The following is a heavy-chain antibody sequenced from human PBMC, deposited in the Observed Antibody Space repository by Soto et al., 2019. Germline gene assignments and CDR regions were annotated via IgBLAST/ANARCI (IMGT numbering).Heavy chain of an antibody. CDR2: ISTYNGNT. J-gene: IGHJ4*02. CDR1: GYTFSSYG. CDR3: ARGGSSSWPFDY. V-gene: IGHV1-18*01. D-gene: IGHD6-13*01. Sequence: ASVKVSCKTSGYTFSSYGISWVRQAPGQGLEWMGWISTYNGNTNYGEKIQGRVTMTTDTPTRTVYIELSSLRSDDTAVYYCARGGSSSWPFDYWGRGTLVTVSS.